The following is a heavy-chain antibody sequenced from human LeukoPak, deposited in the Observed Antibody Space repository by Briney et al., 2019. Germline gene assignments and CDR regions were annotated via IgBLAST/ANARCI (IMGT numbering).Heavy chain of an antibody. D-gene: IGHD1-1*01. Sequence: SVKVSCKASGGTFSSYAISWVRQAPGQGLEWMGRTIPIFGTANYAQKFQGRVTITTDESTSTAYMELSSLRSEDTAVYYCARVSLTELYYFDYWGQGTLVTVSS. V-gene: IGHV1-69*05. J-gene: IGHJ4*02. CDR2: TIPIFGTA. CDR3: ARVSLTELYYFDY. CDR1: GGTFSSYA.